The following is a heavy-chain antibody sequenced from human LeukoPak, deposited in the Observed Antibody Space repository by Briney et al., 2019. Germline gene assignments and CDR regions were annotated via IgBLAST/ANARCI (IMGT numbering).Heavy chain of an antibody. V-gene: IGHV5-51*01. D-gene: IGHD3-22*01. J-gene: IGHJ3*02. CDR3: ARPRLPYYYDSSGRNDAFDI. Sequence: GESLKISCKGSGYSFTSYWIGWVRQMPGKGLEWMGIIYPGDSDTRYSPSFQGQVTISADKSISTAHLQWSSLKASDTAMYYCARPRLPYYYDSSGRNDAFDIWGQGTMVTVSS. CDR1: GYSFTSYW. CDR2: IYPGDSDT.